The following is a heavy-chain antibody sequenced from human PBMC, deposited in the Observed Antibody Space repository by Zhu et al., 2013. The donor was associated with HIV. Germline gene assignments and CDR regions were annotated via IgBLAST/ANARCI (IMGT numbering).Heavy chain of an antibody. V-gene: IGHV1-69*02. CDR3: ARVGPTTGHYGALPGDY. J-gene: IGHJ4*02. CDR1: GGTFSSYT. CDR2: IIPILGIA. D-gene: IGHD4-17*01. Sequence: QVQLVQSGAEVKKPGSSVKVSCKASGGTFSSYTISWVRQAPGQGLEWMGRIIPILGIANYAQKFQGRVTITADKSTSTAYMELSSLRSEDTAVYYCARVGPTTGHYGALPGDYWGQGTLVTVSS.